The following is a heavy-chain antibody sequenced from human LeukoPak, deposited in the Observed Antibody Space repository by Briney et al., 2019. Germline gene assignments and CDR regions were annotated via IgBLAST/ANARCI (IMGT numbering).Heavy chain of an antibody. Sequence: ASVKVSCKASGYTFTSYDINWVRQATGQGLEWMGWMNPNSGNTGYAQKFQGRVTMTRNTSISTAYMELSSLRSEDTAVYYCARGGGDCSSTSCPSDAFDIWDQGTMVTVSS. V-gene: IGHV1-8*01. CDR3: ARGGGDCSSTSCPSDAFDI. D-gene: IGHD2-2*01. J-gene: IGHJ3*02. CDR2: MNPNSGNT. CDR1: GYTFTSYD.